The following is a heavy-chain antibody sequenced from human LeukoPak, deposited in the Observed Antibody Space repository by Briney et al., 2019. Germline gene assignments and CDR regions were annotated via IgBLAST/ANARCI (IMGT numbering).Heavy chain of an antibody. J-gene: IGHJ4*02. D-gene: IGHD5-18*01. CDR1: GSTFSSYA. CDR3: ARAYGYSYGYFFFVCPDY. Sequence: GGSLRLSCAASGSTFSSYAVHWVRQAPGKGLEWVAVISYDGSNKYYADSVKGRFTISRDNSKNTLYLQMNSLRAEDTAVYYCARAYGYSYGYFFFVCPDYWGQGTLVTVSS. V-gene: IGHV3-30*04. CDR2: ISYDGSNK.